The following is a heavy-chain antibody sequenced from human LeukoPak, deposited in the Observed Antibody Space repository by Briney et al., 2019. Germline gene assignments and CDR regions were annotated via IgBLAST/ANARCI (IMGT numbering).Heavy chain of an antibody. V-gene: IGHV4-4*02. J-gene: IGHJ4*02. CDR3: ATYYDILSGYTFDY. CDR1: GGSLSRSNW. CDR2: IHDTGST. D-gene: IGHD3-9*01. Sequence: PSETLSLTCTVSGGSLSRSNWWSWVRQPPGKGLEWIGEIHDTGSTNYNPPLKSRVTMSLDKSKNQFSLNLNSVTAADTAVYYCATYYDILSGYTFDYWGQGTLVAVSS.